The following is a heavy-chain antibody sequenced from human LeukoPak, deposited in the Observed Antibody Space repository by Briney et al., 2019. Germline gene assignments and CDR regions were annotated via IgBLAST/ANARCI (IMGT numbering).Heavy chain of an antibody. CDR1: GGSISSYY. CDR3: ARGPAARHLNQVIDY. CDR2: IYTSGST. D-gene: IGHD6-6*01. V-gene: IGHV4-4*07. J-gene: IGHJ4*02. Sequence: SETLSLTCTVSGGSISSYYWSWIRQPAGKGLEWIGRIYTSGSTNYNPSLKSRVTMSVDTSKNQFSLKLSSVTAADTAVYYCARGPAARHLNQVIDYWGQGTLVTVSS.